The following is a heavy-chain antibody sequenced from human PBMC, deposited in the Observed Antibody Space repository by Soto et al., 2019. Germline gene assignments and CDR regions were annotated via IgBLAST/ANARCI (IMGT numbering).Heavy chain of an antibody. CDR2: ISSGGDTI. CDR3: ARDRSAIYGVVTPIDY. J-gene: IGHJ4*02. Sequence: PGGSLRLSCAVSGFTFSPYSMNWVRQAPGKGLEWISYISSGGDTIYYADSVRGRFTVSRDNTKNSLHLQMDSLRDEDTAVYYCARDRSAIYGVVTPIDYWGQGTLVTVSS. V-gene: IGHV3-48*02. D-gene: IGHD3-3*01. CDR1: GFTFSPYS.